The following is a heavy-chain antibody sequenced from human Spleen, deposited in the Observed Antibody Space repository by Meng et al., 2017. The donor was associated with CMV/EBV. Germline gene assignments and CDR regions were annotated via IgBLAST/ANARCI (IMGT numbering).Heavy chain of an antibody. D-gene: IGHD1-1*01. CDR2: ISRSSSST. Sequence: GESLKISCAASGFTFSDFTMNWVRQAPGKGLEWVSSISRSSSSTYYAGSVRGRFTISRDNAKNSLYLQMNSLRAEDTAVYYCAREVHIYYYYYGMDVWGQGTTVTVSS. J-gene: IGHJ6*02. CDR1: GFTFSDFT. V-gene: IGHV3-21*01. CDR3: AREVHIYYYYYGMDV.